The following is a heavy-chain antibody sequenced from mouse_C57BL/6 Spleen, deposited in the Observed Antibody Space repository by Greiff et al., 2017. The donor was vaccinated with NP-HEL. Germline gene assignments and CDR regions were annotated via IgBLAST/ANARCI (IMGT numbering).Heavy chain of an antibody. Sequence: QVQLQQSGAELVKPGASVKISCKASGYAFSSYWMNWVKQRPGKGLEWIGQIYPGDGDTNYNGKFKGKATLTADKSSSTAYMQLSSLTSEDSAVDFCAYGSSPYAMDYWGQGTSVTVSS. CDR1: GYAFSSYW. D-gene: IGHD1-1*01. CDR3: AYGSSPYAMDY. J-gene: IGHJ4*01. CDR2: IYPGDGDT. V-gene: IGHV1-80*01.